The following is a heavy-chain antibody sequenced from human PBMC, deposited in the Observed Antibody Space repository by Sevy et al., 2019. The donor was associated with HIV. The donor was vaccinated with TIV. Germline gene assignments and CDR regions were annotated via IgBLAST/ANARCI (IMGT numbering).Heavy chain of an antibody. D-gene: IGHD5-18*01. CDR1: GFTVSSNY. Sequence: GGSLRLSCAASGFTVSSNYMTWVRQVPGKGLEGVSVTYSDGTTYHADSVKDRFTISRDNSKNTLYLQMNSLRAEDTAVYYCARGKSGYGYALNYCGQGTLVTVSS. J-gene: IGHJ4*02. CDR3: ARGKSGYGYALNY. CDR2: TYSDGTT. V-gene: IGHV3-66*01.